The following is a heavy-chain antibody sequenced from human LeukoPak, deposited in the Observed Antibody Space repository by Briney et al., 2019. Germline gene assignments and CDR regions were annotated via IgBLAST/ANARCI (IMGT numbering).Heavy chain of an antibody. Sequence: GGSLRLSCAASGFTFSSYGMHWVRQAPGKGLEWVAVISYDGSNKYYADSVKGRFTISRDTSNNMLYLQMSSLRPEDTAMYYCAKVWRAHGDFHAFDVWGQGTMVAVSP. V-gene: IGHV3-30*18. CDR2: ISYDGSNK. D-gene: IGHD4-17*01. CDR3: AKVWRAHGDFHAFDV. J-gene: IGHJ3*01. CDR1: GFTFSSYG.